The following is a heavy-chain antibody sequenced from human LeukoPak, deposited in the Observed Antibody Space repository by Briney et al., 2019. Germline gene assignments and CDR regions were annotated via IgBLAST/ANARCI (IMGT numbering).Heavy chain of an antibody. CDR2: IRYDGSNK. Sequence: GGSLRLSCAASGFTFSSYGMHWVRQAPGKGREGVAFIRYDGSNKYYADSVKGRFTISGDNSKNTLYLQMNSLRPGDTAVYYCAPRVVVITAPFDYWGQGTLVTVSS. CDR3: APRVVVITAPFDY. CDR1: GFTFSSYG. V-gene: IGHV3-30*02. D-gene: IGHD2-21*01. J-gene: IGHJ4*02.